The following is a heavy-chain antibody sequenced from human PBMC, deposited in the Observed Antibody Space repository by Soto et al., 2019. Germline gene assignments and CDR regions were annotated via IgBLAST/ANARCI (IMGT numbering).Heavy chain of an antibody. D-gene: IGHD3-22*01. CDR3: ARHPTRATMIVPHFDS. Sequence: PSETLSLTCTVSGGSMSSSSYHWGWIRQPPGKGLEWIGSIYYSGSTYYNPSLKSRVTISVDTSKNQFSLKLSSVTAADTAIYFCARHPTRATMIVPHFDSWGQGTLVTVSS. CDR2: IYYSGST. V-gene: IGHV4-39*01. CDR1: GGSMSSSSYH. J-gene: IGHJ4*02.